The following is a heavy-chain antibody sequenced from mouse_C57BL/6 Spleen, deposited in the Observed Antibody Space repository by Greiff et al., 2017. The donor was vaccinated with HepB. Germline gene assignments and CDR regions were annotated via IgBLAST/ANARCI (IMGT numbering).Heavy chain of an antibody. Sequence: QVTLKVCGPGILQSSQTLSLTCSFSGFSLSTSGMGVSWLRQPSGKGLEWLAHIYWDDDKRYNPSLKSRLTISKDTSRNQVFLKITSVDTADTATYYCARRDSNYGGYAMDYWGQGTSVTVSS. D-gene: IGHD2-5*01. J-gene: IGHJ4*01. V-gene: IGHV8-12*01. CDR3: ARRDSNYGGYAMDY. CDR1: GFSLSTSGMG. CDR2: IYWDDDK.